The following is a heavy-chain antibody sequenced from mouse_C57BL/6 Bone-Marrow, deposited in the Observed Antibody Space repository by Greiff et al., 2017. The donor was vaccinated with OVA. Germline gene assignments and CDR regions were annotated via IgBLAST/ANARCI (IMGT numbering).Heavy chain of an antibody. V-gene: IGHV1-22*01. CDR3: ARGYYGSRRMDY. J-gene: IGHJ4*01. Sequence: VQLKESGPELVKPGASVKMSCKASGYTFTDYNMHWVKQSHGKSLEWIGYINPNNGGTSYNQKFKGKATLTVNKSSSTAYMELRSLTSEDSAVYYCARGYYGSRRMDYWGQGTSVTVSS. CDR1: GYTFTDYN. CDR2: INPNNGGT. D-gene: IGHD1-1*01.